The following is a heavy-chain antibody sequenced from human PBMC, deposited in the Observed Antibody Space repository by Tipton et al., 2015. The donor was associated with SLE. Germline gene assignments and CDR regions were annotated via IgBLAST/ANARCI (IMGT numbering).Heavy chain of an antibody. J-gene: IGHJ5*02. CDR1: GDSVSSNSAT. CDR2: TYYRSKWHN. D-gene: IGHD4-23*01. CDR3: ARATGTATVVTPNWFGP. V-gene: IGHV6-1*01. Sequence: TLSLTCAISGDSVSSNSATWNWIRQSPSRGLEWLGRTYYRSKWHNNYAVFVKSRITFNADTSKNQVSLHLHSVTPEDTAVYYCARATGTATVVTPNWFGPWGQGTQVTVSS.